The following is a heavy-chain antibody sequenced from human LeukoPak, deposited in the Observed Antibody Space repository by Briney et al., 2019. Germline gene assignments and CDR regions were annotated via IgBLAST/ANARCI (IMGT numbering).Heavy chain of an antibody. CDR3: AKGGDGYNYGSYFDY. D-gene: IGHD5-24*01. CDR1: GFTFSSYS. V-gene: IGHV3-30*02. Sequence: PGGSLRLSCAASGFTFSSYSMNWVRQAPGKGLEWVAFIRYDGNNAFYVDSVKGRFTISRDNSKNTLYLQMNSLRAEDTAVYYCAKGGDGYNYGSYFDYWGQGTLVTVFS. J-gene: IGHJ4*02. CDR2: IRYDGNNA.